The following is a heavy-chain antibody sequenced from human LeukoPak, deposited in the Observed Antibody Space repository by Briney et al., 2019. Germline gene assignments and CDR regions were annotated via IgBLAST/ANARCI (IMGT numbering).Heavy chain of an antibody. D-gene: IGHD1-26*01. CDR2: IIGKTDVGTT. J-gene: IGHJ4*02. CDR1: GFTFSNAW. V-gene: IGHV3-15*01. Sequence: GGSLRLSCAASGFTFSNAWMSWVRQAPGKGLEWVGRIIGKTDVGTTDYAAPLKGGFTISRDDSKTTLYLQMNSLKTEDTAVYYCTTDQGLGVGVGVSFAFDYWGQGTLVTVSS. CDR3: TTDQGLGVGVGVSFAFDY.